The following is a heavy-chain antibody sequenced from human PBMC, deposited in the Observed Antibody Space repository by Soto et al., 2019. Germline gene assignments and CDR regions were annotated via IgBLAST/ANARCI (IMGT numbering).Heavy chain of an antibody. D-gene: IGHD6-13*01. J-gene: IGHJ4*01. CDR2: IYYDGSQQ. CDR1: GFVFGDYG. Sequence: HPGGSLRLSCAASGFVFGDYGMHWVRQAPGKGLDWLSVIYYDGSQQQYSDSVRGRFTISRDNSKNTLFLEMNNLRSDDTAVYYCAAQAAGGRGFGYWGHGTLVTVSS. V-gene: IGHV3-33*01. CDR3: AAQAAGGRGFGY.